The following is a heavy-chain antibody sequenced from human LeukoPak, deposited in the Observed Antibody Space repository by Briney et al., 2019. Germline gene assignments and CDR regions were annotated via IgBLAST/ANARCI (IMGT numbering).Heavy chain of an antibody. CDR2: IYYSGST. D-gene: IGHD6-13*01. V-gene: IGHV4-61*05. Sequence: SETLSLTCTVSGGSISSSSYYWGWIRQPPGKGLEWIGYIYYSGSTNYNPSLKSRVTISVDTSKNQFSLKLSSVTAADKAVYYCARIAAAGTGTGLIDYWGQGTLVTVSS. J-gene: IGHJ4*02. CDR3: ARIAAAGTGTGLIDY. CDR1: GGSISSSSYY.